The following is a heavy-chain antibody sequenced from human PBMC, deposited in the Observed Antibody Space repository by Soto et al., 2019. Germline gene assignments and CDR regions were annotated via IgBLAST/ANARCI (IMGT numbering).Heavy chain of an antibody. V-gene: IGHV1-8*01. CDR1: GYTFTSYD. D-gene: IGHD2-21*02. J-gene: IGHJ6*02. CDR3: ARGAYCGGDCYRKYYYYYYGMDV. Sequence: DSVKVSCKASGYTFTSYDINWVRQATGQGLEWMGWMNPNSGNTGYAQKFQGRVTMTRNTSISTAYMELSSLRSEDTAVYYCARGAYCGGDCYRKYYYYYYGMDVCGQGTTVTVS. CDR2: MNPNSGNT.